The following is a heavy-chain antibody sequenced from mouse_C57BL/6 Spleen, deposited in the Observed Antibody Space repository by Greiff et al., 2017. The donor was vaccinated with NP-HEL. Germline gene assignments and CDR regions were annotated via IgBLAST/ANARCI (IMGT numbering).Heavy chain of an antibody. CDR1: GYAFTNYL. Sequence: QVQLQQSGAELVRPGTSVKVSCKASGYAFTNYLIEWVKQRPGQGLEWIGVINPGSGGTNYNEKFKGKATLTADKSSSTAYMQLSRLTSEDSEVYFGARDTKVVEDYYAMDDWGQGTSGPGSP. J-gene: IGHJ4*01. CDR2: INPGSGGT. V-gene: IGHV1-54*01. D-gene: IGHD1-1*01. CDR3: ARDTKVVEDYYAMDD.